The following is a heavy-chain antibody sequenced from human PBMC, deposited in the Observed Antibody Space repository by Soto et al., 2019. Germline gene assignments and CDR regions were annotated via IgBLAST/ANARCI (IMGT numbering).Heavy chain of an antibody. CDR1: GGPISTGSHY. V-gene: IGHV4-39*01. CDR2: INYSGST. J-gene: IGHJ6*02. Sequence: SETLSLTCTVSGGPISTGSHYWGWIRQPPGKGLEWIGSINYSGSTYSNPSLQSRLTISVDTSKNEFSLRLSSVTAADTAVYYCARHGYCGGDCYLLYYYYGLDVWGQGTTVTVPS. D-gene: IGHD2-21*02. CDR3: ARHGYCGGDCYLLYYYYGLDV.